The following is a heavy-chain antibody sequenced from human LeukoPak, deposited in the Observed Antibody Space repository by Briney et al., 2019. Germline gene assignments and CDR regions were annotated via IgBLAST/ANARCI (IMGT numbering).Heavy chain of an antibody. CDR1: GGSISSSSYY. CDR3: ARLGYCSGGNCFRYYFDY. J-gene: IGHJ4*02. CDR2: IYYSGST. Sequence: SETLPLTCTVSGGSISSSSYYWGWIRQPPGKELEWIGSIYYSGSTYYNPSLKSRVTISADKNQFSLKLSSVTAADTAVYYCARLGYCSGGNCFRYYFDYWGQGILVTVSS. D-gene: IGHD2-15*01. V-gene: IGHV4-39*01.